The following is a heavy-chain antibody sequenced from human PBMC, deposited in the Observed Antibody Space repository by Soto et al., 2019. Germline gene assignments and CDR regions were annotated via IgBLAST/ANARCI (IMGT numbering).Heavy chain of an antibody. V-gene: IGHV4-39*01. Sequence: SETLSLTCTVSGGSISSSSYYWGWIRQPPGKGLEWIGSIYYSGSTYYNPSPKSRVTISVDTSKNQFSLKLSSVTAADTAVYYCARRYDFWSGSQVDYWGQGTLVTVSS. J-gene: IGHJ4*02. CDR1: GGSISSSSYY. CDR3: ARRYDFWSGSQVDY. CDR2: IYYSGST. D-gene: IGHD3-3*01.